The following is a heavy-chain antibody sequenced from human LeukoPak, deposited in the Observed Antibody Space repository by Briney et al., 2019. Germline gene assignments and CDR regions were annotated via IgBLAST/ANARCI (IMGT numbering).Heavy chain of an antibody. J-gene: IGHJ5*02. CDR3: AGRKFLGWFDP. V-gene: IGHV1-8*03. D-gene: IGHD7-27*01. Sequence: ASVKVSCKASGYILTTYDIGGVRQATGQGLEWMGWLNPNSGNAGYAQKFQGRVTISRNTSISTAYMELSSLRSDDTAIYYCAGRKFLGWFDPWGQGTLVTVSS. CDR1: GYILTTYD. CDR2: LNPNSGNA.